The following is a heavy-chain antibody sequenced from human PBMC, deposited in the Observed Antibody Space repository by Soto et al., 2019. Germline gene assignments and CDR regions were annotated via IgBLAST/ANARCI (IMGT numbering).Heavy chain of an antibody. CDR2: IYYSGST. CDR1: GGSISSYY. J-gene: IGHJ6*02. D-gene: IGHD3-9*01. CDR3: ARHLAWYDIFEDYYYYGMDV. V-gene: IGHV4-59*08. Sequence: QVQLQESGPGLVKPSETLSLTCTVSGGSISSYYWSWIRQPPGKGLEWIGYIYYSGSTNYNPSLKSRVTISVDTSKNQFSLKLSSVTAADTAVYYCARHLAWYDIFEDYYYYGMDVWGQGTTVTVSS.